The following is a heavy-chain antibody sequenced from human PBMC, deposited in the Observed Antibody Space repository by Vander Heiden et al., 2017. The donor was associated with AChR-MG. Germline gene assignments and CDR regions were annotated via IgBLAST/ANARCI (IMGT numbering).Heavy chain of an antibody. CDR1: GFTFSSSA. CDR3: ARGRRGDSSGWYFDY. J-gene: IGHJ4*02. V-gene: IGHV3-30-3*01. Sequence: QVQLVESGGGVVQPGRSLRLPCAASGFTFSSSAMHWVRQAPGKGLEWVAVISYDGSNKYYADSVKGRFTISRDNSKNTLYLQMNSLRAEDTAVYYCARGRRGDSSGWYFDYWGQGTLVTVSS. D-gene: IGHD6-19*01. CDR2: ISYDGSNK.